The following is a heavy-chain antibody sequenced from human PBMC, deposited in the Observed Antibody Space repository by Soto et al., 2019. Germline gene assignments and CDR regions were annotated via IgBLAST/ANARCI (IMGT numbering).Heavy chain of an antibody. V-gene: IGHV4-61*01. J-gene: IGHJ4*02. CDR2: IYNNGQT. CDR1: GGSVSSPKYF. Sequence: QMQLQESGPGLVKPSETLSLACTVSGGSVSSPKYFWSWIRQPPGKGLEWVAYIYNNGQTNYHPSLKSRATISVDTSKNQCSLKLTSVTGADSAVYFCARPVMPVGNLPAFDHWGQGVLVTVSS. D-gene: IGHD7-27*01. CDR3: ARPVMPVGNLPAFDH.